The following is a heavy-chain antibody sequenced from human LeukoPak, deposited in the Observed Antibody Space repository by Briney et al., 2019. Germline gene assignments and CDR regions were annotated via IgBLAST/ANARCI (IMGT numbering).Heavy chain of an antibody. V-gene: IGHV3-11*01. CDR1: GFTFSNAW. D-gene: IGHD1-14*01. CDR2: ISSNGNII. CDR3: ASGGRAYNF. J-gene: IGHJ4*02. Sequence: GGSLRLSCAASGFTFSNAWMSWVRQAPGKGLEWISFISSNGNIIHYADSAKGRFTISRDNAKNSLYLHMDSLRVEDTATYYCASGGRAYNFWGPGTAVTVSS.